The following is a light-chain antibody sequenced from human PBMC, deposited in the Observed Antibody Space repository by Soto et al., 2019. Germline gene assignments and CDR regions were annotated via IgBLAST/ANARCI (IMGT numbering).Light chain of an antibody. V-gene: IGLV2-14*01. CDR2: DVS. J-gene: IGLJ1*01. CDR3: SSYTGSSTYV. CDR1: SSDVGGYHY. Sequence: QSVLTQPASVSGSPGQSITISCTGTSSDVGGYHYVSWYQQYPGKAPKVMIYDVSNRPSGVSNRFSGSKSGTTASLTISGLQAEDEADYYCSSYTGSSTYVFGTGTKLTVL.